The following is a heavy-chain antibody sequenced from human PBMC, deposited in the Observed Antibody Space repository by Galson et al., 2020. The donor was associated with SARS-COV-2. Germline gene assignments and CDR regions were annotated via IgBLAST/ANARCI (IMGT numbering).Heavy chain of an antibody. D-gene: IGHD2-8*01. Sequence: GGSLRLSCAASGFTFSSYAMSWVRQAPGKGLEWVSAISGSGGSTYYADSVKGRFTISRDNSKNTLYLQMNSLRAEDTAVYYCAKHPYCTNGVCYRFDYWGQGTLVTVSS. CDR3: AKHPYCTNGVCYRFDY. CDR1: GFTFSSYA. CDR2: ISGSGGST. V-gene: IGHV3-23*01. J-gene: IGHJ4*02.